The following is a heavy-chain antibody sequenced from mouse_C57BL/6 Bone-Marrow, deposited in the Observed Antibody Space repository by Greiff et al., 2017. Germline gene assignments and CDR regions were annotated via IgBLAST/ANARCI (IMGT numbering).Heavy chain of an antibody. Sequence: QVQLQQPGAELVKPGASVKLSCKASGYTFTSYWMQWVKQRPGQGLEWIGEIDPSDSYTNYNQKFKGKAPLTVDTSSSTAYMQLSSLTSEDSAVYYCAREGYYGSSWFAYWGQGTLVTVSA. CDR2: IDPSDSYT. J-gene: IGHJ3*01. D-gene: IGHD1-1*01. V-gene: IGHV1-50*01. CDR1: GYTFTSYW. CDR3: AREGYYGSSWFAY.